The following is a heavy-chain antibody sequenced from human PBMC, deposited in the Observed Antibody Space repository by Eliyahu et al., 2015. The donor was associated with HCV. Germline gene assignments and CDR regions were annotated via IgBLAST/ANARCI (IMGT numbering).Heavy chain of an antibody. CDR2: ISDDGESI. CDR3: ARDPPWFDP. V-gene: IGHV3-23*01. Sequence: EVQLLESGGGLVQPGGSLRLSCAASGFTFANHAMSWVRQTPGEGLEGVSSISDDGESIYYADSVKGRFTISRDNSKDTVSLQMNSLGADDTAVYYCARDPPWFDPWGQGTLVTVSS. J-gene: IGHJ5*02. CDR1: GFTFANHA.